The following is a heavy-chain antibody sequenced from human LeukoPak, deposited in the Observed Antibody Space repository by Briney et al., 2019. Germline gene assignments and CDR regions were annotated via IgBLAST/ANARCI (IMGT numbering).Heavy chain of an antibody. V-gene: IGHV3-11*04. J-gene: IGHJ4*02. CDR2: ISSSGSTI. CDR1: GFTFSDYY. D-gene: IGHD6-19*01. Sequence: GGSLRLSCAASGFTFSDYYMSWIRQAPGKGLEWVSYISSSGSTIYYADSVKGRFTISRDNAKNSLYLQMNSLRAEDTAVYHCAGGPYGQWLVRPFDYWGQGTLVTVSS. CDR3: AGGPYGQWLVRPFDY.